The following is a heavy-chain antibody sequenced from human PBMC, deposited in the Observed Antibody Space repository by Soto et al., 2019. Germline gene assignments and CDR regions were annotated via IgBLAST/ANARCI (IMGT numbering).Heavy chain of an antibody. CDR2: ISSSSSYI. CDR1: GFTFSSYS. D-gene: IGHD3-3*01. J-gene: IGHJ6*03. Sequence: GGSLRLSCAASGFTFSSYSMNWVRQAPGKGQEWVSSISSSSSYIYYADSVKGRFTISRDNAKNSLYLQMNSLRAEDTAVYYCARDHYDFWSGYYTIPYYYYMDVWGKGTKVTVSS. CDR3: ARDHYDFWSGYYTIPYYYYMDV. V-gene: IGHV3-21*01.